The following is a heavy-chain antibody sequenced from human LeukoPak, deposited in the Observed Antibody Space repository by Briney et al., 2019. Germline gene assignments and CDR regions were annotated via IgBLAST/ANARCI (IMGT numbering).Heavy chain of an antibody. V-gene: IGHV4-59*08. D-gene: IGHD3-10*01. CDR2: NYYSGST. J-gene: IGHJ4*02. CDR1: GGSISSYY. Sequence: SETLSLTCTVSGGSISSYYWSWIRQPPGKGLEWIGYNYYSGSTNYNPSLKSRVTISVDTSKNQFSLKLSSVTAADTAVYYCARRVVRGVSYYFDYWGQGTLVTVSS. CDR3: ARRVVRGVSYYFDY.